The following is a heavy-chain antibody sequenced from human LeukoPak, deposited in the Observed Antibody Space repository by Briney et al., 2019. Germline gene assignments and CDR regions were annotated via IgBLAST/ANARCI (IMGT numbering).Heavy chain of an antibody. CDR2: ISDNGGGT. D-gene: IGHD3-10*01. V-gene: IGHV3-23*01. J-gene: IGHJ4*02. CDR1: GFTFSNYA. Sequence: GASLRLSCAASGFTFSNYAMSWVRQAPGKGLEWVSTISDNGGGTHYADSVKGRFTISRDNSQNSVYLQMNSLRSEDTAIYFCAKDLYGPGTFFDYWGQGTLVTVSS. CDR3: AKDLYGPGTFFDY.